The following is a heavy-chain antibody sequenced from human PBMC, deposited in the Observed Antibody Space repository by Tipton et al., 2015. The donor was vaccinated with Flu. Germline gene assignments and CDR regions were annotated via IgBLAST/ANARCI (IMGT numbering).Heavy chain of an antibody. CDR1: GGSISGYY. J-gene: IGHJ3*02. D-gene: IGHD6-19*01. CDR2: IYNTGRT. Sequence: TLSLTCTVSGGSISGYYWSLIRQSPGKGLEWIGYIYNTGRTSYKPSLKSRVTISMDTSKNQVSLKLTSVTAADTAVYYCARPYNSGWYGAFDIWGQGTMVTLSP. CDR3: ARPYNSGWYGAFDI. V-gene: IGHV4-59*08.